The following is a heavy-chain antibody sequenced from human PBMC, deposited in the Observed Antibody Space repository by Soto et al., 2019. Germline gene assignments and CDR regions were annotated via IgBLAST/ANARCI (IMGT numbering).Heavy chain of an antibody. Sequence: QVTLKESGPVLVKPTEPLTLRCTVSGLSITDSEMGVSWIRQPPGQPLEWLAHIDSSGEKSYRTFLKSRLAISKDTSKSQIVLTMTNMDPADTATYYCARRHLAVGVSPWFDPWGQGIPVTVSS. CDR3: ARRHLAVGVSPWFDP. J-gene: IGHJ5*02. D-gene: IGHD3-10*01. V-gene: IGHV2-26*01. CDR1: GLSITDSEMG. CDR2: IDSSGEK.